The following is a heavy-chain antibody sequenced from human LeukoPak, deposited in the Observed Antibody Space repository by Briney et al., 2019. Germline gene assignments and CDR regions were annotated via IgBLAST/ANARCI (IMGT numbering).Heavy chain of an antibody. CDR2: ISSSSSYI. CDR3: ARLYYDFWSGYDPFDY. V-gene: IGHV3-21*01. J-gene: IGHJ4*02. Sequence: GGSLRLSCAASGFTFSSYSMNWVRQAPGKGLEWVSSISSSSSYIYYADSVKGRFTISRDNAKNSLYLQMNSLRAEDTAVYYCARLYYDFWSGYDPFDYWGQGTLVTVSS. D-gene: IGHD3-3*01. CDR1: GFTFSSYS.